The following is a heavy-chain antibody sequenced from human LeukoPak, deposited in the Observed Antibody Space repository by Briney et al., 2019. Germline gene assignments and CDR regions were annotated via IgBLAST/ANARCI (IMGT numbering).Heavy chain of an antibody. CDR2: INPNSGGT. CDR3: AHVIAVAGTTTDAFDI. J-gene: IGHJ3*02. V-gene: IGHV1-2*02. CDR1: GYTFTGYD. D-gene: IGHD6-19*01. Sequence: ASVKVSCNASGYTFTGYDMHWMRQAPGQGLEWMGWINPNSGGTNYAQKFQGRVTMTRDTSISTAYMELSRLRSDDTAVYYCAHVIAVAGTTTDAFDIWGQGTMVTVSS.